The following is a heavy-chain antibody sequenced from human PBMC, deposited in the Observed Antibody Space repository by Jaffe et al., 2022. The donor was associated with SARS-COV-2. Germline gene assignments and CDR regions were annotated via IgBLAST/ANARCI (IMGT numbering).Heavy chain of an antibody. CDR3: ARRYCGGDCETDFDY. J-gene: IGHJ4*02. CDR1: GFTFSSYA. V-gene: IGHV3-30*04. D-gene: IGHD2-21*02. CDR2: ISDDGSNE. Sequence: QVQLVESGGGVVQPGRSLRLSCAASGFTFSSYAMHWVRQAPGKGLEWVAVISDDGSNEYYADSVRGRFTISRDNSRNTLDLQMNSLRAEDTAVYYCARRYCGGDCETDFDYWGQGTLVTVSS.